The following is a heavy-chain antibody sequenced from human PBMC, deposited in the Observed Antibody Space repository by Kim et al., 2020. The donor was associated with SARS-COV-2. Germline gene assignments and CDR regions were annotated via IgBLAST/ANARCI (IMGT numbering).Heavy chain of an antibody. CDR3: ARAARGVISEFFAWFDP. Sequence: SETLSLTCTVSGGSISSYYWSWIRQPPGKGLEWIGYIYYSGSTNYNPSLKSRVTISVDTSKNQFSLKLSSVTAADTAVYYCARAARGVISEFFAWFDPWGQGTLVTVSS. J-gene: IGHJ5*02. D-gene: IGHD3-10*01. V-gene: IGHV4-59*01. CDR2: IYYSGST. CDR1: GGSISSYY.